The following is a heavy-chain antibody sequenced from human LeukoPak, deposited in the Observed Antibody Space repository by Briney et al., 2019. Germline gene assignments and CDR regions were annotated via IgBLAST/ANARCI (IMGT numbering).Heavy chain of an antibody. J-gene: IGHJ5*02. Sequence: SETLSLTCAVYGGSFSGYYWSWIRQPPGKGLEWIGEINHSGSTNYNPSLKSRATISVDTSKNQFSLKLSSVTAADTAVYYCARLGRRSVPGYCSSTSCYGRRPTYNWFDPWGQGTLVTVSS. CDR2: INHSGST. D-gene: IGHD2-2*03. CDR1: GGSFSGYY. V-gene: IGHV4-34*01. CDR3: ARLGRRSVPGYCSSTSCYGRRPTYNWFDP.